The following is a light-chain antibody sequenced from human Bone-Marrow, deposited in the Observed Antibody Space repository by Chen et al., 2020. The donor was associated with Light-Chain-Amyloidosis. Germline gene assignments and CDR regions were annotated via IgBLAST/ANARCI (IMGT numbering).Light chain of an antibody. V-gene: IGLV3-25*03. Sequence: SYELTQPPSVSVSPGQTARITCSGDDLPTKYAYGYQQKPGQAPVLVIHRDTERPSWISERFSGSSSGTTATLTISGVQAEDEADYHCQSADSSGTYEVIFGGGTKLTVL. J-gene: IGLJ2*01. CDR2: RDT. CDR1: DLPTKY. CDR3: QSADSSGTYEVI.